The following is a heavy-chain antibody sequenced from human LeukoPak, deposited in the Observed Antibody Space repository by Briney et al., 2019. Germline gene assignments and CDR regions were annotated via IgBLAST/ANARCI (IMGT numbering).Heavy chain of an antibody. Sequence: PGGSLRLSCAASGFTFNNYWMHWVRQAPGKGLVWVSRINSDGSSTSYADSVKGRVTISRDNAKNTLYLQMNSLRAEDTAVYFCARDLHSYGYVGYYFDQWGQGTLVTVSS. CDR1: GFTFNNYW. J-gene: IGHJ4*02. CDR3: ARDLHSYGYVGYYFDQ. CDR2: INSDGSST. D-gene: IGHD5-18*01. V-gene: IGHV3-74*01.